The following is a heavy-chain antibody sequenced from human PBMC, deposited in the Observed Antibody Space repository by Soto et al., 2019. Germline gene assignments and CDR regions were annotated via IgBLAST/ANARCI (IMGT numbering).Heavy chain of an antibody. CDR1: GGTFSSYT. CDR3: ARGDLGIAAAGTFAY. J-gene: IGHJ4*02. D-gene: IGHD6-13*01. Sequence: QVQLVQSGAEVKKPGSSVKVSCKASGGTFSSYTISWVRQAPGQGLEWMGRIIPILGIANYAQKFQGRVTIXADSSXXTAYMELSSLRSEDTAVYYCARGDLGIAAAGTFAYWGQGTLVTVSS. CDR2: IIPILGIA. V-gene: IGHV1-69*02.